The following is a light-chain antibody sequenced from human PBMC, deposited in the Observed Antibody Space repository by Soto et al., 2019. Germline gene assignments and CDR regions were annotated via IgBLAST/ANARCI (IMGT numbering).Light chain of an antibody. J-gene: IGKJ1*01. Sequence: EIALTQSPATLSLSPGQRATLSCRARQSVSSYLAWYQQKPGQAPRLLIYDASNRATGIPARFSGSGSGTDFTLTISRLEPEDFAGYNCQQRSNLPWAFGQGTKVEIK. CDR3: QQRSNLPWA. CDR2: DAS. V-gene: IGKV3-11*01. CDR1: QSVSSY.